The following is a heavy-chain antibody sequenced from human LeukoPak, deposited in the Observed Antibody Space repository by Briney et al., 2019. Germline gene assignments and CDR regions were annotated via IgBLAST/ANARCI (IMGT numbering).Heavy chain of an antibody. CDR3: ARDPYSGNYGNDYYYYMDV. J-gene: IGHJ6*03. CDR2: INPNTGGT. V-gene: IGHV1-2*02. CDR1: GYTFTDYY. Sequence: ASVKVSCKASGYTFTDYYMHWVRQAPGQGLEWMGWINPNTGGTNYAQNFQGRVTMTRDTSISTAYMELSRLRSDDTAVYYCARDPYSGNYGNDYYYYMDVWGKGTTVTISS. D-gene: IGHD1-26*01.